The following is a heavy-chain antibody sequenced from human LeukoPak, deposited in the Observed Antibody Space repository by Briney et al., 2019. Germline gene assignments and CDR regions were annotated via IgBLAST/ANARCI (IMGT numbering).Heavy chain of an antibody. V-gene: IGHV3-30*02. Sequence: GGSLRLSCAASGFTFTGYDMHWVRQAPGKGLEWVALIRSDGSDKYYADSVKGRFTISRDNSKNTVFLQMNSLRAEDTAVYYCAKDIAAAGGPCAYWGRGTLVTVSS. J-gene: IGHJ4*02. D-gene: IGHD6-13*01. CDR3: AKDIAAAGGPCAY. CDR1: GFTFTGYD. CDR2: IRSDGSDK.